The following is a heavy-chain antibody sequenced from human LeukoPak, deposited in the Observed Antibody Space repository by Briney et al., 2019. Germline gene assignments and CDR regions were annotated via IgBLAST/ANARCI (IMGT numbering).Heavy chain of an antibody. D-gene: IGHD4-17*01. J-gene: IGHJ5*02. Sequence: SETLSLTCTVSGGSITSSSYYWDYWGWLRHPPAKGLVWIGSIYYSGSTHYSPSLKSRLTISVDTSKNQFSLKLTSVTAADTALYYCARNQTVTKGGIRHNWFDPWGQGTLVTVSS. V-gene: IGHV4-39*01. CDR2: IYYSGST. CDR3: ARNQTVTKGGIRHNWFDP. CDR1: GGSITSSSYYWDY.